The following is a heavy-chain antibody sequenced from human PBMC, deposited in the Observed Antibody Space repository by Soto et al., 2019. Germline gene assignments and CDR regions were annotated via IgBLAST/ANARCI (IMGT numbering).Heavy chain of an antibody. D-gene: IGHD1-1*01. CDR3: ARNTGFNDY. J-gene: IGHJ4*02. Sequence: GESLKISCKGSGYSFTSYSIGWVRQRAGKGLEWMGIIYPGDSDTRYSPSSQGQVTISADKSISTAYLQWRSLKASDTAMYYCARNTGFNDYWGQGTLVTVSS. CDR2: IYPGDSDT. V-gene: IGHV5-51*01. CDR1: GYSFTSYS.